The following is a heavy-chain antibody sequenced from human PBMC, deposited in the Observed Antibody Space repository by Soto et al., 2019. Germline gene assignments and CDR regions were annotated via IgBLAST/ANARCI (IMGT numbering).Heavy chain of an antibody. D-gene: IGHD1-26*01. CDR3: ARVVNGMTGGDY. CDR1: GYTFINYP. J-gene: IGHJ4*02. CDR2: FNTNNGET. V-gene: IGHV1-18*01. Sequence: QVRLVQSGTEVKKPGASVMLSCKAYGYTFINYPIIWVRQARGQGLEWMGWFNTNNGETKYAQRLQDRFTMTTDASTSTAYMELRSLTSDDTAVFYCARVVNGMTGGDYWGQGTPVTVSS.